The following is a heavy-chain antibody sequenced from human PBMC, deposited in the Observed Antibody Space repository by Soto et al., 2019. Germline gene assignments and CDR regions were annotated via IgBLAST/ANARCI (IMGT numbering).Heavy chain of an antibody. D-gene: IGHD3-10*01. J-gene: IGHJ4*02. CDR2: INHSGST. Sequence: QVQLQQWGAGLLKPSETLSLTCAVFGGSFSGSYWSWIRQPPGKGLEWIGEINHSGSTNYNLSLRSRVTISVDTSKNQFSLKLSSVTAADTAVYYCARTYYYGSGSYYNPGDYWGQGTLVTVSS. CDR1: GGSFSGSY. V-gene: IGHV4-34*01. CDR3: ARTYYYGSGSYYNPGDY.